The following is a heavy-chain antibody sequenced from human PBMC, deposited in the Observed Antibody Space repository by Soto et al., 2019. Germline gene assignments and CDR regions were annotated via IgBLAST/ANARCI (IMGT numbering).Heavy chain of an antibody. J-gene: IGHJ4*02. CDR2: ISSSSSSTI. CDR3: ARAAIFGVVGY. CDR1: GFTFSSYS. D-gene: IGHD3-3*01. Sequence: AGGSLRLSCAASGFTFSSYSMKWVRQAPGKGLEWVSYISSSSSSTIYYADSVKGRFTISRDNAKNSLYLQMNSLRDEDTAVYYCARAAIFGVVGYWGQGTLVTVSS. V-gene: IGHV3-48*02.